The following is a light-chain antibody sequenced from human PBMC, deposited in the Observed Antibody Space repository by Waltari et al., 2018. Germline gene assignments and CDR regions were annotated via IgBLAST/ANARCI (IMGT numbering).Light chain of an antibody. CDR1: SLRTYY. J-gene: IGLJ2*01. Sequence: SSELTQDPAVSVALGQTVRITCQGDSLRTYYVSWFQQKPGQAPALVIYGKNNRPSGIPDRFSASTAGSTSSLTIIGAQAEEEADYYCHSRDSSGDVVIGGGTKLTVV. CDR2: GKN. CDR3: HSRDSSGDVV. V-gene: IGLV3-19*01.